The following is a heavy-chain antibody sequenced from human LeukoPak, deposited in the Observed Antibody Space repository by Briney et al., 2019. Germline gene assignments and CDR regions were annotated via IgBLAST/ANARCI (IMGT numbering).Heavy chain of an antibody. D-gene: IGHD4-17*01. V-gene: IGHV3-48*03. CDR1: GFTVNTYE. CDR2: IPSSGGSN. CDR3: ARAAYGATFDAFDI. Sequence: GGSLRLSCAASGFTVNTYEMNWVRHAPGKALQDRSYIPSSGGSNYYADSVKGRFTISRDNAKNSLYLQMNSLRVEDTAVYYCARAAYGATFDAFDIWARVTTVTV. J-gene: IGHJ3*02.